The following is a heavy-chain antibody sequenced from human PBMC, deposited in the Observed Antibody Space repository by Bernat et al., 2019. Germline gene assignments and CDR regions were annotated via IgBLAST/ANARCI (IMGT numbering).Heavy chain of an antibody. V-gene: IGHV4-39*01. CDR2: IYYSGST. CDR1: GGSISSSSYY. J-gene: IGHJ3*02. Sequence: QLQLQESGPGLVKPSETLSLTCTVSGGSISSSSYYWGWIRQPPGKGLEWIGSIYYSGSTYYNPPLKSRVTISVDTSKNQFSLKLSSVTAADTAVYYCARHHNYDFWSGYFPSDAFDIWGQGTMVTVSS. CDR3: ARHHNYDFWSGYFPSDAFDI. D-gene: IGHD3-3*01.